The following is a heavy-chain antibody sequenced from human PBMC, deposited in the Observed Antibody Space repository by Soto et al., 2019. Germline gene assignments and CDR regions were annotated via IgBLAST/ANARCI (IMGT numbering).Heavy chain of an antibody. CDR1: GFTFSSYA. CDR2: ISGSGGST. J-gene: IGHJ4*02. V-gene: IGHV3-23*01. Sequence: GSLRLSCAASGFTFSSYAMSWVRQAPGKGLEWVSAISGSGGSTYYADSVKGRFTISRDNSKNTLYLQMNSLRAEDTAVYYCAKNRGYSYGLYYFDYWGQGTLVTVSS. D-gene: IGHD5-18*01. CDR3: AKNRGYSYGLYYFDY.